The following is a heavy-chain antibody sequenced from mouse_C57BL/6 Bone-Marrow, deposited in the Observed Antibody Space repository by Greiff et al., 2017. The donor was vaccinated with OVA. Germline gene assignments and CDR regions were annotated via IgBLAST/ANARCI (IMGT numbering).Heavy chain of an antibody. CDR2: IDPNSGGT. D-gene: IGHD2-4*01. J-gene: IGHJ4*01. CDR1: GYTFTSYW. V-gene: IGHV1-72*01. Sequence: VQLQQPGAELVKPGASVKLSCKASGYTFTSYWMHWVKQRPGRGLEWIGRIDPNSGGTKYNEKFNIKATLSVDKPSSTAYMQLSRLTSEDSAVYSCARTMGLRPYYAMDYWGQGTSVTVSS. CDR3: ARTMGLRPYYAMDY.